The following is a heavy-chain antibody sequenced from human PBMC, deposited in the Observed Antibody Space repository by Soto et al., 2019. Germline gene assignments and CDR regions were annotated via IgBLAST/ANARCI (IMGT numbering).Heavy chain of an antibody. V-gene: IGHV1-18*01. CDR3: ARFAMVRPNDY. CDR2: ISAYNGNT. D-gene: IGHD3-10*01. J-gene: IGHJ4*02. CDR1: GYIFTTYG. Sequence: QVHLVQSGAEVKKSGASVKVSCKASGYIFTTYGISWVRQAPGQGLEWMGWISAYNGNTNYAQKFQGRVTMTTDASTNTAYMELRSLRSDDTAVYYCARFAMVRPNDYWGQGTLVTVSS.